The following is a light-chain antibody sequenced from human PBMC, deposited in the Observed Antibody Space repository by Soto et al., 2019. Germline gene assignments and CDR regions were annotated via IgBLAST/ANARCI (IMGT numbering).Light chain of an antibody. Sequence: QSVVTQEPSLTVSPGGTVTLTCASSTGAVTSGNYPSWFQQEPGQAPRTLIYTTNDKHSWTPARFSGSLLGDKAALTLSGVQPEDEAEYYCLLYYGSAQLVFGGGTKVTVL. CDR3: LLYYGSAQLV. CDR2: TTN. V-gene: IGLV7-43*01. J-gene: IGLJ3*02. CDR1: TGAVTSGNY.